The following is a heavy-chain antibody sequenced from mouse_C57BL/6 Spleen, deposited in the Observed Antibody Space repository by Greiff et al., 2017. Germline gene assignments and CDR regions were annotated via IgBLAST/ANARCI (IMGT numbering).Heavy chain of an antibody. CDR2: FHPYNDDT. CDR1: GYTFTTYP. CDR3: ARRRDYGSSYWYFDV. J-gene: IGHJ1*03. V-gene: IGHV1-47*01. Sequence: SGAELVKPGASVKMSCKASGYTFTTYPIEWMKQNHGKSLEWIGNFHPYNDDTKYNEKFKGKATLTVEKSSSTVYLELSRLTSDDSAVYYCARRRDYGSSYWYFDVWGTGTTVTVSS. D-gene: IGHD1-1*01.